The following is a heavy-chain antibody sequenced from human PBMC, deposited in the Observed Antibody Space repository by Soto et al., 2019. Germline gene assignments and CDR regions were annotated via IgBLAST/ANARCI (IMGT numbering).Heavy chain of an antibody. Sequence: PGESLKISCKGSGYSFTSYWISWVRQMPGKGLEWMGRIDPSDSYTNYSPSFQGHVTISADKSISTAYLQWSSLKASDTAMYYCARLPMNTVTLNYGMDVWGQGTTVTVSS. D-gene: IGHD4-17*01. J-gene: IGHJ6*02. CDR1: GYSFTSYW. V-gene: IGHV5-10-1*01. CDR2: IDPSDSYT. CDR3: ARLPMNTVTLNYGMDV.